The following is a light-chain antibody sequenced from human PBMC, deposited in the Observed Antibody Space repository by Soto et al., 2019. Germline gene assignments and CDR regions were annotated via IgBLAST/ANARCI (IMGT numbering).Light chain of an antibody. J-gene: IGLJ3*02. CDR3: LLYDNGAWV. CDR2: LTS. CDR1: TGAVTSTYY. Sequence: QAVVTQEPSLTVSPGGTVTLTCASSTGAVTSTYYPNWFQQKPGQAPRALIYLTSNKHSWTPARFSGSLLGGKAALTLSGVQPEDEAEYYCLLYDNGAWVFGGGTKLTVL. V-gene: IGLV7-43*01.